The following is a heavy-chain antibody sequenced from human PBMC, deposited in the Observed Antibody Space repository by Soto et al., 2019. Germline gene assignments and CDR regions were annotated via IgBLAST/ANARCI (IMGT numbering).Heavy chain of an antibody. Sequence: QAGGSLRLSCEASGFIFSDHAMSWVRRAPGKGLEWVSAISGNGIATYYADSVKGRFTISRDNSKNTLYLQMNRLRADDTAVYYCARDAISMVRGTKNWFDPWGQGTLVT. CDR2: ISGNGIAT. CDR1: GFIFSDHA. D-gene: IGHD3-10*01. V-gene: IGHV3-23*01. J-gene: IGHJ5*02. CDR3: ARDAISMVRGTKNWFDP.